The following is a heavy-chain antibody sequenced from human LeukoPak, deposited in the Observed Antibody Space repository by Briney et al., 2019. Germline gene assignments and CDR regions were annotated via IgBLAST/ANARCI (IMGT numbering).Heavy chain of an antibody. Sequence: ASVKVSCKASGGTFSSYAISWVRQAPGQGLEWMGWMNPNSGNTGYAQKFQGRVTMTRNTSISTAYMELSSLRSEDTAVYYCRVLLWFGESFDYWGQGTLVTVSS. J-gene: IGHJ4*02. V-gene: IGHV1-8*02. D-gene: IGHD3-10*01. CDR1: GGTFSSYA. CDR2: MNPNSGNT. CDR3: RVLLWFGESFDY.